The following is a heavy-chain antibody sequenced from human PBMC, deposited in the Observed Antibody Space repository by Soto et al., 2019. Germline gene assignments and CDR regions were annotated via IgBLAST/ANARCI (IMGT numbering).Heavy chain of an antibody. D-gene: IGHD3-22*01. Sequence: GGSLRLSCGASELTISSYAMRWVRQAPGKGLEWVSAISGSGGSTYYADSVKGRFTISRDNSKNTLYLQMNSLRAEDTAVYYCAKDRGYYDSSGYSDYWGQGTLVTVSS. V-gene: IGHV3-23*01. J-gene: IGHJ4*02. CDR2: ISGSGGST. CDR1: ELTISSYA. CDR3: AKDRGYYDSSGYSDY.